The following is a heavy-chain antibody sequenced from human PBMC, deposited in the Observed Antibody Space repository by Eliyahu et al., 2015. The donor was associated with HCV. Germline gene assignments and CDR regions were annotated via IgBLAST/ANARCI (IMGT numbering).Heavy chain of an antibody. D-gene: IGHD1-26*01. Sequence: QVHLVESGGGVVQPGRSLSLSCAASGFTFSNFGMXWVRQAPGQGXEGVXITXXDESKKYYADSVKGRFTISRDNSKNTLYLQMNSLRAEDTAVYYCAKDKWSTSRYFDYWGQGALVTVSS. CDR3: AKDKWSTSRYFDY. V-gene: IGHV3-30*18. CDR1: GFTFSNFG. CDR2: TXXDESKK. J-gene: IGHJ4*02.